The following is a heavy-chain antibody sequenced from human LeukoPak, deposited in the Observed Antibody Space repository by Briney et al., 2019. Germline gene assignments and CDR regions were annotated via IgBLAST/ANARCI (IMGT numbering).Heavy chain of an antibody. CDR1: GYTFTSYD. J-gene: IGHJ6*03. CDR2: MNPNSGNT. V-gene: IGHV1-8*03. D-gene: IGHD3-10*01. Sequence: ASVKVSCRASGYTFTSYDINWVRQATGQGLEWMGWMNPNSGNTGYAQKFQGRVTITRNTSISTAYMELSSLRSEDTAVYYCARGPKQSGSYYYYYYMDVWGKGTTVTVSS. CDR3: ARGPKQSGSYYYYYYMDV.